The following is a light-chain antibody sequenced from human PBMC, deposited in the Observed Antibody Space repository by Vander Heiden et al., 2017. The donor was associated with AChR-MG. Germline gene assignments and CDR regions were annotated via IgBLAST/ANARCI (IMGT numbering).Light chain of an antibody. CDR2: QDS. Sequence: SYELTHPPPVSVSAGQTASITCSGDALPKQYAYWYQQETGHAPVLVIYQDSERPSGIPERFSCSSSGTTVTLTISGVQAEDEADYYCQSANSSGTYVVFGGGTKLTVL. CDR3: QSANSSGTYVV. CDR1: ALPKQY. V-gene: IGLV3-25*03. J-gene: IGLJ2*01.